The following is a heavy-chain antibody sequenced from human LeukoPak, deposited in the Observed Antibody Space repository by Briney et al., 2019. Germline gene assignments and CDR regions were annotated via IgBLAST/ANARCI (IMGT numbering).Heavy chain of an antibody. D-gene: IGHD3-10*01. CDR1: GFTFSRYW. CDR2: IKQDGSEK. V-gene: IGHV3-7*01. Sequence: GGSLRLSCAASGFTFSRYWMSWVRQAPGKGLEWVANIKQDGSEKYYVDSVKGRFTISRDNAKNSLYLQMNSLRAEDTAVYYCARQLHGKLWFEVTLYSSGFDPWGQGTLVTVSS. CDR3: ARQLHGKLWFEVTLYSSGFDP. J-gene: IGHJ5*02.